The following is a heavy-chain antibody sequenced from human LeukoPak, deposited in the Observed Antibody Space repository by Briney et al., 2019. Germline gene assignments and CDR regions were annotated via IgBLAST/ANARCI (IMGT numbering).Heavy chain of an antibody. J-gene: IGHJ5*02. Sequence: ASVKVSCKASGYTFTSYYMHWVRQAPGQGLEWMGIINPSGGSTSYAQKFQGRVTMTRDTSTSTVYMELSSLRSEDTAVYYCAGTIVGATKWFDPWGRGTLVTVSS. CDR3: AGTIVGATKWFDP. D-gene: IGHD1-26*01. CDR2: INPSGGST. V-gene: IGHV1-46*01. CDR1: GYTFTSYY.